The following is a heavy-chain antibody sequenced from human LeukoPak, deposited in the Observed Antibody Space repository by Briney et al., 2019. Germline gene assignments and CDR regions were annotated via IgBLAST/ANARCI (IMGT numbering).Heavy chain of an antibody. CDR3: AKEQRIRHCSEGVCTEGYYFDY. CDR1: GFSFNMFA. Sequence: GSLRLSCTGTGFSFNMFAINWVRQAPGQGLEWVSGVSRGGSSTNYADSVKGRFTVSRDRSTNTVVLQMNSLRPEDTALYYCAKEQRIRHCSEGVCTEGYYFDYWGQGTLVTVSS. J-gene: IGHJ4*02. V-gene: IGHV3-23*01. D-gene: IGHD6-25*01. CDR2: VSRGGSST.